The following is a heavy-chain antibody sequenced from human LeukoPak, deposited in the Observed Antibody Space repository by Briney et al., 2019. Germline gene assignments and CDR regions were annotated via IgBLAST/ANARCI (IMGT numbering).Heavy chain of an antibody. J-gene: IGHJ4*02. CDR2: IYYSGST. D-gene: IGHD6-13*01. Sequence: SETLSLTCTVSGGSISSGEYYWSWIRQPPGKGLEWIGYIYYSGSTYYNPSLKSRVTISVDTSKNQFSLKLSSVTAADPAVYYCAQSELTAAGIWDFDYWGQGTLVTVSS. CDR3: AQSELTAAGIWDFDY. V-gene: IGHV4-30-4*08. CDR1: GGSISSGEYY.